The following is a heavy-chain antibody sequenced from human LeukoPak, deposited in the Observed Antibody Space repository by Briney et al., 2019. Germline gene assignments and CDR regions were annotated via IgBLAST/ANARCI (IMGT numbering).Heavy chain of an antibody. V-gene: IGHV1-69*04. J-gene: IGHJ5*02. D-gene: IGHD3-22*01. CDR2: IIPILGIA. CDR1: GGTFSSYA. CDR3: ARDHYYDTHST. Sequence: SVKVSCKASGGTFSSYAISWVRQAPGQGLEWMGRIIPILGIANYAQKFQGRVTITADKSTSTAYMELRSLRSEDTAVYYCARDHYYDTHSTWGQGTLVTVSS.